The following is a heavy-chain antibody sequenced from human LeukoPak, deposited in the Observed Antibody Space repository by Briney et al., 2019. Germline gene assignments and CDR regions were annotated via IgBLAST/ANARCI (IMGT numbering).Heavy chain of an antibody. V-gene: IGHV1-2*06. CDR3: ASSGYSYGYYFDY. CDR1: GYTFTGYY. J-gene: IGHJ4*02. CDR2: INPNSGGT. D-gene: IGHD5-18*01. Sequence: ASVKVSCKASGYTFTGYYMHWVRQAPGQGLEWMGRINPNSGGTNYAQKFQGRVTMTRDTSISTAYMELSRLRSDDTAVYYCASSGYSYGYYFDYWSQGTLVTVSS.